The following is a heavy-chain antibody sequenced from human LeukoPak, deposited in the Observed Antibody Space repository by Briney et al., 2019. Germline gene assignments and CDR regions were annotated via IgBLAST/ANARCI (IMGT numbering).Heavy chain of an antibody. CDR1: GFTFRIHW. CDR3: ARDLYGDYAFDY. J-gene: IGHJ4*02. V-gene: IGHV3-7*01. D-gene: IGHD4-17*01. CDR2: INQEGNEK. Sequence: GGSLRLSCAASGFTFRIHWMTWVRQAPGKGLEWVASINQEGNEKYSVDSVKDRFTISRDNAKNSLYLQMNSLRAEDTAVYYCARDLYGDYAFDYWGQGTLVTVSS.